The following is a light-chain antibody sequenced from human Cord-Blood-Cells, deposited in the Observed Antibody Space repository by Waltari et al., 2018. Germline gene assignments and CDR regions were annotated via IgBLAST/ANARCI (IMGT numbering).Light chain of an antibody. CDR1: QSVLYSSNNNNY. Sequence: DIVLTQSPDSLAVPLGDRATVNYKSSQSVLYSSNNNNYLAWYQQKPGQPPKLLIYWASTRESGVPDRFSGSGAGTDFTLTISSLQAEDVAVYYCQQYYSTPQTFGQGTKVEIK. V-gene: IGKV4-1*01. CDR2: WAS. J-gene: IGKJ1*01. CDR3: QQYYSTPQT.